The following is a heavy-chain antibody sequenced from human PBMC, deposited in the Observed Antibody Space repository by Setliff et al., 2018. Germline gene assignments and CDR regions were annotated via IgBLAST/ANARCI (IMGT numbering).Heavy chain of an antibody. J-gene: IGHJ4*02. CDR3: ARTCSGSGCYAGLES. CDR2: VYRGGSTT. CDR1: GFTFNNYA. D-gene: IGHD2-15*01. V-gene: IGHV3-23*03. Sequence: GGSLRLSCVASGFTFNNYAMSWVRQAPGKRLEWVSVVYRGGSTTFYADSVKGRFTISRDDSKNTLYLQMNSLTVDDTAVYYCARTCSGSGCYAGLESWGQGTPVTVSS.